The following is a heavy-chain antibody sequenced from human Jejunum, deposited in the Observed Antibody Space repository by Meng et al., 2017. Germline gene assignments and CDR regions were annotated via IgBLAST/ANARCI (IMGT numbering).Heavy chain of an antibody. Sequence: QVHVQEAGPGLVSPSGTLSLTCAVSGGSITGTNWWTWVRQAPGKGLVWIGEIYHSGTTNYNPSLKSRVAISADKSKNQFSLNLYSLSAADTAVYYCATRTRDSFDYWGQGSLVTVSS. J-gene: IGHJ4*02. V-gene: IGHV4-4*02. CDR3: ATRTRDSFDY. D-gene: IGHD1-7*01. CDR1: GGSITGTNW. CDR2: IYHSGTT.